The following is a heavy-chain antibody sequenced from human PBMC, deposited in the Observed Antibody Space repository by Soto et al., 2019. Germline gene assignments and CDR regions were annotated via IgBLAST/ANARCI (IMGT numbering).Heavy chain of an antibody. D-gene: IGHD3-22*01. CDR3: ARLRTTMIVVVISIFDY. Sequence: QLQLQESGPGLVTPSETLSLTCTVSGGSISSSSYYWGWIRQPPGKGLEWIGSIYYSGSTYYNPSLKSRVTLSVDTSKNQVSLKLSSVTAADTAVYYCARLRTTMIVVVISIFDYWGQGTLVTVSS. J-gene: IGHJ4*02. CDR1: GGSISSSSYY. CDR2: IYYSGST. V-gene: IGHV4-39*01.